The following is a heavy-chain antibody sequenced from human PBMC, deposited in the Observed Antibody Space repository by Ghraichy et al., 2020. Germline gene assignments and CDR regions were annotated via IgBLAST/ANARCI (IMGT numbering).Heavy chain of an antibody. Sequence: GGSLRLSCAASGFTFSSYAMHWVRQAPGKGLEWVAVISYDGSNKYYADSVKGRFTISRDNSKNTLYLQMNSLRAEDTAVYYCARVEVVVVAATPSFVLDYWGQGTLVTVSS. J-gene: IGHJ4*02. V-gene: IGHV3-30*04. CDR1: GFTFSSYA. CDR2: ISYDGSNK. CDR3: ARVEVVVVAATPSFVLDY. D-gene: IGHD2-15*01.